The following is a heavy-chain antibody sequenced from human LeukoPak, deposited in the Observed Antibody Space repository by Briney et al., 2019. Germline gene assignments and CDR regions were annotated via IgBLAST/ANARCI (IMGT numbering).Heavy chain of an antibody. J-gene: IGHJ5*02. CDR3: ARIMVTGTTYWFDP. V-gene: IGHV2-26*01. CDR2: IFSNDEK. Sequence: SGPTLVNPTETLTLTCTVSGVSLSNARMGVSWIRQPPGKALEWLAHIFSNDEKSYSTALKSRLTISKDTSKSQVVLTMTNMDPVDTATYYCARIMVTGTTYWFDPWGQGTLVTVSS. D-gene: IGHD1-7*01. CDR1: GVSLSNARMG.